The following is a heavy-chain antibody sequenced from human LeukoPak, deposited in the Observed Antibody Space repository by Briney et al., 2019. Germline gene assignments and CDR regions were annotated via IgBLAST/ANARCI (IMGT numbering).Heavy chain of an antibody. Sequence: GGSLRLSCAASGFTFSGFAMSWVRRTPGKGLEWVSAISGSGGSTYYADSVKGRFTISRDNSRNTLYVQMNSLRVEDTVVYYCAKDRFCSGAGCSDAFDIWGQGTMVTVSS. D-gene: IGHD2-15*01. V-gene: IGHV3-23*01. J-gene: IGHJ3*02. CDR3: AKDRFCSGAGCSDAFDI. CDR1: GFTFSGFA. CDR2: ISGSGGST.